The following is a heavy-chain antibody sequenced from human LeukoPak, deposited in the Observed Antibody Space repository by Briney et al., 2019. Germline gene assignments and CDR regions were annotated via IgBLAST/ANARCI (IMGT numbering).Heavy chain of an antibody. D-gene: IGHD3-3*01. CDR1: GFTFSSYG. J-gene: IGHJ4*02. CDR2: IRYDGSNK. CDR3: AKPIPQIWSGYSGVGY. Sequence: GGSLRLSCAASGFTFSSYGMHWVRQAPGKGLEWVAFIRYDGSNKYYADSVKGRFTISRDNSKNTLYLQMNSLRAEDTAVYYCAKPIPQIWSGYSGVGYWGQGTLVTVSS. V-gene: IGHV3-30*02.